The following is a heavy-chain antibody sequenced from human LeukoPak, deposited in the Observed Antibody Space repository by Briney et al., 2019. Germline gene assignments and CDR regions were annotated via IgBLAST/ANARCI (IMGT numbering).Heavy chain of an antibody. Sequence: ASVKVSCKASGYTFTSYYMHWVRQAPGQGLEWMGIINPSGGSTSYAQKFQGRVTITRDMSTSTAYMELSSLRSEDTAVYYCAAGSTAMVPRGDYWGQGTLVTVSS. D-gene: IGHD5-18*01. J-gene: IGHJ4*02. V-gene: IGHV1-46*01. CDR1: GYTFTSYY. CDR2: INPSGGST. CDR3: AAGSTAMVPRGDY.